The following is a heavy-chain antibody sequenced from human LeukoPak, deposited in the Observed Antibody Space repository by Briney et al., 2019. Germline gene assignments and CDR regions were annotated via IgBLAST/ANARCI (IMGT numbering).Heavy chain of an antibody. CDR2: IYPRDSDT. CDR1: GYSFTTYW. Sequence: GESLKISCKGSGYSFTTYWIGWVRQMPGKGLEWMGIIYPRDSDTRYSPSFQGQVTISADKSITTAYLQWSSLKASDTAMYDCARRHLSARAFDIWGQGTMVTVSS. V-gene: IGHV5-51*01. D-gene: IGHD3-16*01. J-gene: IGHJ3*02. CDR3: ARRHLSARAFDI.